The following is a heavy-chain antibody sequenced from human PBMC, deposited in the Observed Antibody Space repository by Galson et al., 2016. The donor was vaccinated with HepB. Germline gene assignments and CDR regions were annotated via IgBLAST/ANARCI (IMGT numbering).Heavy chain of an antibody. CDR1: GGTFSSSA. CDR2: IIPIVGIA. J-gene: IGHJ4*02. Sequence: SVKVSCKASGGTFSSSAISWVRQAPGQGLEWMGGIIPIVGIAKYAQKFQGRVTITADESTSTSYMELRRLRSDDTAVYYCARDYYDSSGPARYFDYWGQGTLVTVSS. CDR3: ARDYYDSSGPARYFDY. V-gene: IGHV1-69*10. D-gene: IGHD3-22*01.